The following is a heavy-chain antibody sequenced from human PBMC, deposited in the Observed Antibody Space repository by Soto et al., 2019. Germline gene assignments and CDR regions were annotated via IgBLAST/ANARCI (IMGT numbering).Heavy chain of an antibody. J-gene: IGHJ1*01. Sequence: GGSLRLSCAASGFTFSSYWMSWVRQAPGKGLEWVANIKQDGSEKYYVDSVKGRFTISRDNAKNSLYLQMNSLRAEDTAVYYCAREWNYGDYPEYFQHWGQGTLVTVSS. D-gene: IGHD4-17*01. V-gene: IGHV3-7*05. CDR2: IKQDGSEK. CDR1: GFTFSSYW. CDR3: AREWNYGDYPEYFQH.